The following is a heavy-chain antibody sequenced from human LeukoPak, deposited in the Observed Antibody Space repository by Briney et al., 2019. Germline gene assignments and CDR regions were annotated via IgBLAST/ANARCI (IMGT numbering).Heavy chain of an antibody. Sequence: GGSLRLSCAASGFTFSDYYMSWIRQAPGKGLEWVSYISSSGSTIYYADSVKGRSTISRDNSKNTLYLQMNSLRAEDTAVYYCARDGTYSSGWYEIFDYWGQGTLVTVSS. J-gene: IGHJ4*02. D-gene: IGHD6-19*01. CDR1: GFTFSDYY. V-gene: IGHV3-11*04. CDR3: ARDGTYSSGWYEIFDY. CDR2: ISSSGSTI.